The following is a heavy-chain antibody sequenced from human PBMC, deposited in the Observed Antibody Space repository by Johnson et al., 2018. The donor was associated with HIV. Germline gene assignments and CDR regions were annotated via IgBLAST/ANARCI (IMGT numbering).Heavy chain of an antibody. V-gene: IGHV3-30*02. CDR3: AKDLIRYFAF. Sequence: QVQLVESGGGVVQPGGSLRLSCAASGFTFSSYGMHWVRQAPGKGLEWVAFIRYDGSNKYYADSVKGRFTISRDNSKNTLYLKMNSLRAEDTAVYYCAKDLIRYFAFWGQGTMVTVSS. CDR1: GFTFSSYG. D-gene: IGHD3-9*01. J-gene: IGHJ3*01. CDR2: IRYDGSNK.